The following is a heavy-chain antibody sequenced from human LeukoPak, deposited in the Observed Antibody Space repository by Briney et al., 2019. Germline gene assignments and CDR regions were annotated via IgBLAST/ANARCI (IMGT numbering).Heavy chain of an antibody. Sequence: SETLSLTCSVSGGALIPFYWNWIRQPAGKGLEWIGRIYSSGSTKYNPSLKSRVTMSVDTSKNQFSLKLSSVAAAGTAVYYCAKDYYDSSEGWFDLWGQGTLVTVSS. J-gene: IGHJ5*02. CDR3: AKDYYDSSEGWFDL. CDR2: IYSSGST. D-gene: IGHD3-22*01. V-gene: IGHV4-4*07. CDR1: GGALIPFY.